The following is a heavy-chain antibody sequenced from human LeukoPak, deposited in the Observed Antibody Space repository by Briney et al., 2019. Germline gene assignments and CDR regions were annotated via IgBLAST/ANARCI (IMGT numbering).Heavy chain of an antibody. Sequence: SETLTLTCTVSGGSISSCSYYWGWIRQPPGKGLEWIGSIYYSGSTYYSPSLKSRVTISVDTSKNQFSLRLSSVTAADTAVYYCARRPYTSGWYYYFDYWGQGTLVTVSS. CDR1: GGSISSCSYY. V-gene: IGHV4-39*01. D-gene: IGHD6-19*01. CDR3: ARRPYTSGWYYYFDY. J-gene: IGHJ4*02. CDR2: IYYSGST.